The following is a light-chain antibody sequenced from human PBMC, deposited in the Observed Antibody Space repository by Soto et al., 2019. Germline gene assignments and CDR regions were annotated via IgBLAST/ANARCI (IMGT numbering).Light chain of an antibody. CDR3: KQYNNWLPFT. CDR2: GAS. CDR1: QSVSSN. V-gene: IGKV3-15*01. Sequence: EIVMTQSPATLSVSPGERATLSCRASQSVSSNLAWYQQKPGQAPRLLIYGASTRATGIPARFSGSGSGTEFTLTISSLQSEDFGVYYCKQYNNWLPFTCGPGTKVDIK. J-gene: IGKJ3*01.